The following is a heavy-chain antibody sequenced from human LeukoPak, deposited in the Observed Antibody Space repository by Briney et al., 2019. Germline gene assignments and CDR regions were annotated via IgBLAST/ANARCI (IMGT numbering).Heavy chain of an antibody. CDR2: IVGSGDNT. CDR3: AKAVETYFDY. J-gene: IGHJ4*02. CDR1: GFTFSAYT. Sequence: GGSLRLSCAASGFTFSAYTMTWVRQAPGKGLEWVSAIVGSGDNTYYADSVKGRFTISRDNSKNLLYVQMNSLRAEDTAVYYCAKAVETYFDYWGQGTLVTVSS. V-gene: IGHV3-23*01.